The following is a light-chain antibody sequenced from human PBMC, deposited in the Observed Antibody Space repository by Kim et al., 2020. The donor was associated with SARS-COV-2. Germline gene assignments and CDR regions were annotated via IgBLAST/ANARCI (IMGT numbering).Light chain of an antibody. J-gene: IGLJ2*01. CDR3: NSRDSNDNVV. CDR2: GKN. V-gene: IGLV3-19*01. Sequence: ALGQTVRITCQRESLRSYSATWDQQKPGHAPIRVIYGKNNRPSGIPDRFSGSSSGNTASLTITGTQAGDEADYYCNSRDSNDNVVFGGGTQLTVL. CDR1: SLRSYS.